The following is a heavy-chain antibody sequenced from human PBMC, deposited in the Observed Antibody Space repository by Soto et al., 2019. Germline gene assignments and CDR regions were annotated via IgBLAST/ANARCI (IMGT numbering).Heavy chain of an antibody. CDR2: ISAYNGNT. Sequence: QVPLVQSGAEVKKPGASVKVSCKASGYTFTSYGISWVRQAPGQGLEWMGWISAYNGNTNYAQKLQGRVTMTTDTSTSTAYMELRRLRSADTAVYYCARDSGQDYYDSSGYLDYWGQGTLVTVSS. J-gene: IGHJ4*02. CDR3: ARDSGQDYYDSSGYLDY. V-gene: IGHV1-18*01. D-gene: IGHD3-22*01. CDR1: GYTFTSYG.